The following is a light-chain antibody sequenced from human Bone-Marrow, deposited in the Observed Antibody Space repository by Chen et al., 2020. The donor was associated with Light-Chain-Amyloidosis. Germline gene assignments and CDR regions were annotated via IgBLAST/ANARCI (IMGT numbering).Light chain of an antibody. V-gene: IGLV3-25*03. Sequence: SSELTQPPSVSVSPGQTARITCSGDDLPTKYAYWYQQKPGQAPVLVIHRDTERPAGISEGFSGASAGTTATLTISGVQAEDEADYQCQSADSSGTYEVIFGGGTKLTVL. J-gene: IGLJ2*01. CDR3: QSADSSGTYEVI. CDR1: DLPTKY. CDR2: RDT.